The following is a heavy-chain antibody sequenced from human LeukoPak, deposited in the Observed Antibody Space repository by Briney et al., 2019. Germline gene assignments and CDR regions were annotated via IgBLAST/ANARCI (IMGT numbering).Heavy chain of an antibody. Sequence: GASVKVSCKASGYTFTNYDINWVRQATGQGLEWMGRIIPILGIANYAQKFQGRVTITADKSTSTAYMELSSLRSEDTAVYYCASRYYDILTGSNYYGMDVWGQGTTVTVSS. D-gene: IGHD3-9*01. CDR3: ASRYYDILTGSNYYGMDV. J-gene: IGHJ6*02. V-gene: IGHV1-69*04. CDR1: GYTFTNYD. CDR2: IIPILGIA.